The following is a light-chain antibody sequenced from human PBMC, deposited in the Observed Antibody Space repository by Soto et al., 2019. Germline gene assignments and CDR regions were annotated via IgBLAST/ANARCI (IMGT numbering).Light chain of an antibody. J-gene: IGKJ4*01. CDR1: QDISNY. V-gene: IGKV1-33*01. Sequence: DIQMTQSPSSLSASVGDRVTITCQASQDISNYLNWYQQKPGKAPKLLIYDASNLETGVPSRFSGSGSGTDFTLTISSLQPEDVGIYYCQKFTSAPFTFGGGTKVDNK. CDR2: DAS. CDR3: QKFTSAPFT.